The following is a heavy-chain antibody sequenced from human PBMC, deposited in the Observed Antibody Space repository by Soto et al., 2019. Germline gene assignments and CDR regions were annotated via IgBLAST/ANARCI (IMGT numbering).Heavy chain of an antibody. CDR2: IYYSGST. Sequence: PSETLSLTCTVSGGSISSYYWSWIRQPPGKGLEWIGYIYYSGSTNYNPSLKSRVTISVDTSKNQFSLKLSSVTAADTAVYYCASSESPAAGTYYFDYWGQGTLVTVSS. CDR1: GGSISSYY. CDR3: ASSESPAAGTYYFDY. V-gene: IGHV4-59*01. J-gene: IGHJ4*02. D-gene: IGHD6-13*01.